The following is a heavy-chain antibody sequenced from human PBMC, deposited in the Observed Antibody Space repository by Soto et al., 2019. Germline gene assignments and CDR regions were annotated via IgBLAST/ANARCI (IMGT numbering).Heavy chain of an antibody. CDR1: GFTFSRYA. D-gene: IGHD4-17*01. J-gene: IGHJ4*02. CDR2: ISGSGAGT. CDR3: AKDPNGDYVGAFDS. V-gene: IGHV3-23*01. Sequence: GGSLRLSCAASGFTFSRYAMTWVRQAPGKGLEYVLSISGSGAGTFYADSVKGRFTISRDNSKNTLYLQLSSLRAEDTAIYFCAKDPNGDYVGAFDSWGQGSLVPVSS.